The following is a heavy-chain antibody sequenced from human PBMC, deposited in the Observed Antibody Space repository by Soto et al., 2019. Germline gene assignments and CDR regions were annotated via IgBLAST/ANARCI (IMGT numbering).Heavy chain of an antibody. CDR2: IYSGSYT. V-gene: IGHV3-66*01. Sequence: EVQLVESGGDLVQRGGSLRLSCAASGFDVSNTDMSWVRQAPGKGLEWVSVIYSGSYTNYADSVKGRFIVSRDSPKNTLYLQMDSLRAEDTAVYYCAREAIIVIAAPEYYFDYWGQGTLVTVSS. CDR1: GFDVSNTD. J-gene: IGHJ4*02. CDR3: AREAIIVIAAPEYYFDY. D-gene: IGHD3-22*01.